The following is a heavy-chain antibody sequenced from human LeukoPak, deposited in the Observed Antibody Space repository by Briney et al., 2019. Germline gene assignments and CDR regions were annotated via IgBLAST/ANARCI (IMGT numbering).Heavy chain of an antibody. CDR3: AKAYSSSWIPKYYFDY. Sequence: GGSLRLSCAASGFTFSSYGMSWVRQAPGKGLEWVSAISGSGGSTYYADSVKGRFTISRDNSKNTLYLQMNSLRAEDTAVYYCAKAYSSSWIPKYYFDYWGQGTLVTVSS. D-gene: IGHD6-13*01. CDR1: GFTFSSYG. V-gene: IGHV3-23*01. CDR2: ISGSGGST. J-gene: IGHJ4*02.